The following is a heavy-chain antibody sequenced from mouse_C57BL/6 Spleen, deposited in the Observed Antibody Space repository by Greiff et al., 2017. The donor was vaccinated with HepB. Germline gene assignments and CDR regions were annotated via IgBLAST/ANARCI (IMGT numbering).Heavy chain of an antibody. CDR2: IYPGDGDT. CDR1: GYAFSRSW. Sequence: VQLQQSGPELVKPGASVKISCKASGYAFSRSWMNWVKQRPGKGLEWIGRIYPGDGDTNYNGKFKGKATLTADKSSSTAYMQLSSLTSEDSAVYFCARRSYYYGSSSMDYWGQGTSVTVSS. J-gene: IGHJ4*01. D-gene: IGHD1-1*01. V-gene: IGHV1-82*01. CDR3: ARRSYYYGSSSMDY.